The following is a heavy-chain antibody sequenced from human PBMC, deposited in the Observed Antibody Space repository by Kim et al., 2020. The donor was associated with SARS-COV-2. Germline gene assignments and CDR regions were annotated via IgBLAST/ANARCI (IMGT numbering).Heavy chain of an antibody. J-gene: IGHJ4*02. CDR3: ARGIVRSELG. CDR2: YI. D-gene: IGHD2-15*01. Sequence: YIYYADSVKGRFTISRDNATNSLYLQMNGLRAEDTAVYYCARGIVRSELGWGQGTLVTVSS. V-gene: IGHV3-21*01.